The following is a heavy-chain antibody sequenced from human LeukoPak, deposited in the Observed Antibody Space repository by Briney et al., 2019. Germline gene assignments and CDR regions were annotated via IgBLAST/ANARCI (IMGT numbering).Heavy chain of an antibody. D-gene: IGHD1-26*01. CDR3: LSHSRARGAPYFYY. CDR2: IYTSGST. CDR1: GGSISSYY. J-gene: IGHJ4*02. V-gene: IGHV4-4*09. Sequence: SETLSLTCTVSGGSISSYYGSWLRQPPGKGLEWIGYIYTSGSTNYNPCLQSRATISVDTSKNQFSLKLSSVTAGDRAVYYCLSHSRARGAPYFYYWGQGSLVTDSS.